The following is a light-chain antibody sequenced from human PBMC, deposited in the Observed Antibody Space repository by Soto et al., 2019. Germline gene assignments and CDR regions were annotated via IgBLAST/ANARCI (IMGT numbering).Light chain of an antibody. CDR2: EVT. V-gene: IGLV2-8*01. J-gene: IGLJ1*01. Sequence: QSALTQPPSASGSRGQSVTISCTGTTSDIGAYNYVSWYQQRPGKAPKLIIYEVTRRPSGVPDRIFGSKSYTTASLTVSGLQAEDGADYYCSSFAGTNSFVFGTGTKLTVL. CDR1: TSDIGAYNY. CDR3: SSFAGTNSFV.